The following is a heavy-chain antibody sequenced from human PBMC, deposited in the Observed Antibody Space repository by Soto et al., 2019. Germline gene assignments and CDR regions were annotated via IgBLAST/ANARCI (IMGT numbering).Heavy chain of an antibody. CDR3: AKDLKYREVWFGEFAPVDY. J-gene: IGHJ4*02. V-gene: IGHV3-30*18. Sequence: QVQLVDSGGGVVQPGMSLRLSLAASGFSFSSYGMHWVRQAPGKGLEWVAVISYNGSNKFYADSVKGRFTISRDNSKNTLYLKMNRLRAEDRAVYYCAKDLKYREVWFGEFAPVDYWGQGPLVTVSS. CDR1: GFSFSSYG. CDR2: ISYNGSNK. D-gene: IGHD3-10*01.